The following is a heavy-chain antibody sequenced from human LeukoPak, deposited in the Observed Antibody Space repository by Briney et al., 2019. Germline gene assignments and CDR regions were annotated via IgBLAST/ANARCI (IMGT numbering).Heavy chain of an antibody. CDR3: ARDQDPTAYYYYGMDV. CDR2: ISYDGSNK. J-gene: IGHJ6*02. Sequence: GGSLRLSCAASGFTFSSYAMHWVRQAPGKGLEWVAVISYDGSNKYYADSVKGRFTISRDNSKNSLYLQMNSLRDEDTAVYYCARDQDPTAYYYYGMDVWGQGTTVTVSS. V-gene: IGHV3-30-3*01. CDR1: GFTFSSYA.